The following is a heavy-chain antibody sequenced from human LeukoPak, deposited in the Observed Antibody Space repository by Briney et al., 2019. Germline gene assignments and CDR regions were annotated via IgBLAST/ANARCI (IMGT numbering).Heavy chain of an antibody. Sequence: GGSLRLSCAASRFSFSSYGMHWVRQAPGKGLEWVAYLQYDRTNVQYADSVRGRFTISRDNSKNILYLQMNSLRAEDTAVYYCARDYDRYYMDVWGKGTTVTVSS. J-gene: IGHJ6*03. CDR2: LQYDRTNV. CDR3: ARDYDRYYMDV. CDR1: RFSFSSYG. D-gene: IGHD3-3*01. V-gene: IGHV3-30*02.